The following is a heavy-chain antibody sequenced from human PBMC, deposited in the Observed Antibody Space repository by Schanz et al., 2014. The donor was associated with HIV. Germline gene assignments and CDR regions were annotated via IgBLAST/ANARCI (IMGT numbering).Heavy chain of an antibody. CDR1: GYTFTDNY. Sequence: QVQLVQSGAEVKKPGASVKVSCKASGYTFTDNYMHWVRQAPGQGLEWMGVINPGEGTTKYAQKFQGRVTIIADESTSTAYMELSSLRSADTAVYFCARAAFSSEYYYGMDVWGQGTTVTVSS. CDR2: INPGEGTT. D-gene: IGHD3-3*02. CDR3: ARAAFSSEYYYGMDV. V-gene: IGHV1-46*01. J-gene: IGHJ6*02.